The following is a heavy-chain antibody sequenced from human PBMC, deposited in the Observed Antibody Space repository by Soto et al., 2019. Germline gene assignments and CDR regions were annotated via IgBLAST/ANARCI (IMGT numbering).Heavy chain of an antibody. CDR2: IKSKTDGGTT. Sequence: EVQLVESGGGLVKPGGSLRLSCAASGFTFSNAWMNWVRQAPGKGLEWVGRIKSKTDGGTTDYAAPVKGRFTISRDDSKNTLYLQMNSLKTEDTAVYYCTTEDNCSGGSCYSPSFDYWGQGTLVTVSS. CDR1: GFTFSNAW. V-gene: IGHV3-15*07. J-gene: IGHJ4*02. D-gene: IGHD2-15*01. CDR3: TTEDNCSGGSCYSPSFDY.